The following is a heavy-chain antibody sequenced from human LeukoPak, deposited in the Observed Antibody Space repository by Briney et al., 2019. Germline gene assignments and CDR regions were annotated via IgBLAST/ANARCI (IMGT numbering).Heavy chain of an antibody. J-gene: IGHJ4*02. CDR1: GFTFSSYV. D-gene: IGHD2-15*01. CDR3: AREDCSGGSCYSYFDY. Sequence: GGSLRLSCAASGFTFSSYVMHWVRQAPGKGLEWVAVISYDGSNKYYADSVKGRFTISRDNSKNTLYLQMNSLRADDTALYYCAREDCSGGSCYSYFDYWGQGTLVTVSS. V-gene: IGHV3-30*04. CDR2: ISYDGSNK.